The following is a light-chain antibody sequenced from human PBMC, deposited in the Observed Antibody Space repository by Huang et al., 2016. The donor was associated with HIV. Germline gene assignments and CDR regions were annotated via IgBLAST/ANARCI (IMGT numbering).Light chain of an antibody. V-gene: IGKV3-15*01. CDR1: QSLSGH. CDR2: GAS. J-gene: IGKJ2*01. Sequence: EIVLTQSPATLSVSPGGRAALSCRASQSLSGHVAWYQQKPGQAPRLLIYGASTRATGIPARFSGNGSGTEFTLTISSLQSEDLAVYYCQQYNTWPPRYTFGQGTKLDIK. CDR3: QQYNTWPPRYT.